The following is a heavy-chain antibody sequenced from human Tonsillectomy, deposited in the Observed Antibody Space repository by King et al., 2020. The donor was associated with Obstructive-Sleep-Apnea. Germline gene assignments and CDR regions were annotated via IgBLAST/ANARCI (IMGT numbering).Heavy chain of an antibody. J-gene: IGHJ4*02. CDR3: TRGTVAIFHY. Sequence: VQLQQWGAGLLKSSETLSLTCAVYGGSFSGYYWNWIRQPPGKGLEWIGEINHSGNTNYNPSLKSRATILVDTSKNQFSLKLSSATAADTAVYYCTRGTVAIFHYWGQGPLVTVSS. V-gene: IGHV4-34*01. D-gene: IGHD4-23*01. CDR2: INHSGNT. CDR1: GGSFSGYY.